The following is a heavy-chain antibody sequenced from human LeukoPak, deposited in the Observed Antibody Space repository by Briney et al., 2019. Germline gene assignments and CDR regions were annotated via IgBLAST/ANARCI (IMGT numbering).Heavy chain of an antibody. CDR1: GGSISSYY. CDR2: INHSGST. D-gene: IGHD6-13*01. CDR3: ARKEGGQLVNTRRWFDP. Sequence: SETLSLTCTVSGGSISSYYWSWIRQPPGKGLEWIGEINHSGSTNYNPSLKSRVTISVDTSKNQFSLKLRSVTAADTAVYYCARKEGGQLVNTRRWFDPWGQGTLVTVSS. V-gene: IGHV4-34*01. J-gene: IGHJ5*02.